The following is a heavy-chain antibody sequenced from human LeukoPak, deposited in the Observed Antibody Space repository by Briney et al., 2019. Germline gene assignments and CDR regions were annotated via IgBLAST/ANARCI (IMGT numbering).Heavy chain of an antibody. D-gene: IGHD6-13*01. Sequence: ASVKVSCKASGYTFTGYYMHWVRQAPGQGLEWMGWINPNSGGTNYAQKFQGRVTMTRDTSISTAYMELSRLRSDDTAVYYCARDRAAADGFDYWGQGTLATVSS. CDR1: GYTFTGYY. J-gene: IGHJ4*02. CDR2: INPNSGGT. V-gene: IGHV1-2*02. CDR3: ARDRAAADGFDY.